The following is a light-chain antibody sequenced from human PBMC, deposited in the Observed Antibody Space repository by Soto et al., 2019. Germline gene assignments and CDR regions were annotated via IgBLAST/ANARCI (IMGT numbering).Light chain of an antibody. CDR3: QQYGSSPWT. V-gene: IGKV3-20*01. J-gene: IGKJ1*01. Sequence: EIVLTQSPGTLSLSPGERATLSCRASPSVSSSYLAWYQQRPGQAPRLLIYGASSRATGIPDRFSGSGSGTDFTLTISRLETEDFALYYCQQYGSSPWTFGQGTKVEIK. CDR1: PSVSSSY. CDR2: GAS.